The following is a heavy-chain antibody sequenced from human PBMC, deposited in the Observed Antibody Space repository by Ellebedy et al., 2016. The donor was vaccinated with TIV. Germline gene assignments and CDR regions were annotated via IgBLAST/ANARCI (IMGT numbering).Heavy chain of an antibody. J-gene: IGHJ6*02. CDR2: ISGSGVST. D-gene: IGHD6-13*01. V-gene: IGHV3-23*01. CDR1: GFTFGSYS. Sequence: GESLKISCAASGFTFGSYSMNWVRQAPGKGLEWVSAISGSGVSTYYADSVKGRFTISRDNSKNTLYLQMNSLRAEDTAVYYCACVAAASYYYYGMDVWGQGTTVTVSS. CDR3: ACVAAASYYYYGMDV.